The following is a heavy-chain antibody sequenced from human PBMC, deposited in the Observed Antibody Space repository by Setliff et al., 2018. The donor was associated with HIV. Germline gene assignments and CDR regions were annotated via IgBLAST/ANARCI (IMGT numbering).Heavy chain of an antibody. J-gene: IGHJ5*02. CDR1: GFTFSYYS. CDR2: ISSSSDTI. V-gene: IGHV3-48*01. D-gene: IGHD2-15*01. Sequence: GGSLRLSCAASGFTFSYYSMNWVRQAPGKGLEWVSYISSSSDTIYYADSVKGRFTISRDNAENSLYLQMNSLRAEDTAVYYCARGVVIAAHNWFDPWGQGTLVT. CDR3: ARGVVIAAHNWFDP.